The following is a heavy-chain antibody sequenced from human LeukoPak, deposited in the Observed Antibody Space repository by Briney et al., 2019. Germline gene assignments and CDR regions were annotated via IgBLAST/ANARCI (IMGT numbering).Heavy chain of an antibody. J-gene: IGHJ3*02. D-gene: IGHD1-26*01. CDR3: ARALRVGAAGSDAFDI. Sequence: ASVKVSCKASGYTFTRYGISWVRQAPGQGLEWMGWISAYNGNTNYAQKLQGRVTMTTDTSTSIAYMELRSLRSDDTAVYYCARALRVGAAGSDAFDIWGQGTMVTVSS. CDR1: GYTFTRYG. CDR2: ISAYNGNT. V-gene: IGHV1-18*01.